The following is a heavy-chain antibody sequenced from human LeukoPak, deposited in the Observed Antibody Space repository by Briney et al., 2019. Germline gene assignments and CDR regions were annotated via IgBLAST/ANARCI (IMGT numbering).Heavy chain of an antibody. D-gene: IGHD5-18*01. V-gene: IGHV3-23*01. J-gene: IGHJ2*01. Sequence: GGSLRLSCPASGFTFSSYAMSWVRQAPGKGLEWVSGISGSGGHTYNADSVECRFTISRDNSKNTVSLQLSSLRVEDTAVYFCAKDREDSAMISGVFDLWGRGTLVTVSS. CDR3: AKDREDSAMISGVFDL. CDR1: GFTFSSYA. CDR2: ISGSGGHT.